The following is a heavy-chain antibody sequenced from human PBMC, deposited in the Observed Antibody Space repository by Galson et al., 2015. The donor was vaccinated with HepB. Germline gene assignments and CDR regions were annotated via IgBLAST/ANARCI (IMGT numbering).Heavy chain of an antibody. Sequence: SLRLSCAASGFTFSSYGMHWVRQAPGKGLEWVAFIRYDGGNKYYADSVKGRFTISRDNSKNTLYLQMNSLRAEDTAVYYCPSGWYGDEGYWGQGTLVTVSS. CDR2: IRYDGGNK. J-gene: IGHJ4*02. V-gene: IGHV3-30*02. D-gene: IGHD6-19*01. CDR1: GFTFSSYG. CDR3: PSGWYGDEGY.